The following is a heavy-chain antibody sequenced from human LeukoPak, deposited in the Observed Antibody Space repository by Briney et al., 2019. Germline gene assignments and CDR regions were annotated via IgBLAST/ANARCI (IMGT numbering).Heavy chain of an antibody. CDR2: IRYDGSNK. Sequence: PGGSLSLSCAPSGFTFSSYGMHWVRQAPGKGVEGVAFIRYDGSNKYYADSVKGRFTVSRDNSKNTLYLQMNSLRAEDTAVYYWAKGNHYYYYYMDVWGKGTTVTISS. V-gene: IGHV3-30*02. CDR3: AKGNHYYYYYMDV. J-gene: IGHJ6*03. CDR1: GFTFSSYG.